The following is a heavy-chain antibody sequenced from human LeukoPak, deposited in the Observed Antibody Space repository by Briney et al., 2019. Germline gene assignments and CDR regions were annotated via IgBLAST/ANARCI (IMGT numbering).Heavy chain of an antibody. Sequence: GASVKVSCKASGYTFTGYYMHWVRQAPGQGLEWMGWINPNSGGTNYAQKFQGRVTMTRDTSISTAYMELSRLRSDDTAVYYCARVLIPLISYGGNSGPPVYWGQGTLVTVSS. J-gene: IGHJ4*02. CDR1: GYTFTGYY. CDR2: INPNSGGT. D-gene: IGHD4-23*01. CDR3: ARVLIPLISYGGNSGPPVY. V-gene: IGHV1-2*02.